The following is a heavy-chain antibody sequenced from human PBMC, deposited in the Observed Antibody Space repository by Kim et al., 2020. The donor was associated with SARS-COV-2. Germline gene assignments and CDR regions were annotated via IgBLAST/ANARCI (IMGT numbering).Heavy chain of an antibody. CDR1: GVSLSTRSDH. V-gene: IGHV4-39*01. CDR2: IYYGGST. CDR3: TSLYYPYFYLDV. J-gene: IGHJ6*03. Sequence: SATLSLTCTVSGVSLSTRSDHWGLGWIRQPPEKGLEWIANIYYGGSTYYNPSPKSRVTISADTSKNEVSFSLTSVTAADTPVYYSTSLYYPYFYLDVCG.